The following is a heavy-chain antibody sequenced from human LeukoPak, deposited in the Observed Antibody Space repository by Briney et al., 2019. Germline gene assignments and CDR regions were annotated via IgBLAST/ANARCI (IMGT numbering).Heavy chain of an antibody. CDR3: ARVGVVRGVDY. CDR2: IYHSGST. CDR1: GYSISSGYY. J-gene: IGHJ4*02. Sequence: SETLSLTCAVSGYSISSGYYWGWIRQPPGKGLEWIGSIYHSGSTYDNPTLKSRVIMSVDTSKNQFSLKLTSVTAADTAVYYCARVGVVRGVDYWGQGTLVTVSS. V-gene: IGHV4-38-2*01. D-gene: IGHD3-10*01.